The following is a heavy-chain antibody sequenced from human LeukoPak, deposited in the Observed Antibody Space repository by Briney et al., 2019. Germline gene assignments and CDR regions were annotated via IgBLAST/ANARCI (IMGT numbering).Heavy chain of an antibody. CDR2: ISGSGGST. CDR3: AKTEYYCSSTSCYTESNYFDY. CDR1: GFTFSSYA. D-gene: IGHD2-2*02. J-gene: IGHJ4*02. V-gene: IGHV3-23*01. Sequence: PGGSLRLSCAASGFTFSSYAMSWVRQAPGKGLEWVSAISGSGGSTYYADSVKGRFTISRDNSKNTLYLQMNSLRAEDTAVYYCAKTEYYCSSTSCYTESNYFDYWGQGTLVTVSS.